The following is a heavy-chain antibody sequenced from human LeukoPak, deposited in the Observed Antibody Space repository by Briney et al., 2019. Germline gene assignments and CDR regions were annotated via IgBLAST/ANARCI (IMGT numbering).Heavy chain of an antibody. CDR3: ARVIASRGESAY. CDR2: IYPTRGT. CDR1: GVSISSVSYF. D-gene: IGHD3-10*01. V-gene: IGHV4-61*02. Sequence: PSETLSLTCTVAGVSISSVSYFWRWIRQPAGKGLEWIGRIYPTRGTNYNASLKSRVTISGDTSKNQFSLKLTSVTAADTDVYYCARVIASRGESAYWGQGTLVTVSS. J-gene: IGHJ4*02.